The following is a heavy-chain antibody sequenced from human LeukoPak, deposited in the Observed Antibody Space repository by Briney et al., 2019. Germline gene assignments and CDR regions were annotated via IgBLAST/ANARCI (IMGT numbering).Heavy chain of an antibody. V-gene: IGHV3-23*01. CDR2: ITNSGGTT. CDR1: GFTFSSYA. CDR3: AKGAGGFDY. J-gene: IGHJ4*02. D-gene: IGHD3-16*01. Sequence: GSLRLSCAASGFTFSSYAMSWVRQAPGKGLEWVSGITNSGGTTYYTDSVKGRFTISRDNSKNTLYLQMNSLRAEDTAVYYCAKGAGGFDYWGQGTLVTVSS.